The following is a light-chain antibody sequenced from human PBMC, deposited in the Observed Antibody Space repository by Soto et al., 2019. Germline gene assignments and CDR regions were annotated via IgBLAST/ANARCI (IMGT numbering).Light chain of an antibody. CDR1: QSVSSN. CDR3: QQYNNWPPWT. J-gene: IGKJ1*01. V-gene: IGKV3-15*01. Sequence: EIVMTQSPATLSVSPGERATLSCRASQSVSSNLAWYQQKPGQAPRLLIYGASTRATCIPARFSGSGSVTEFTLTISSLQSEDFAVYYCQQYNNWPPWTFGQGTKVDIK. CDR2: GAS.